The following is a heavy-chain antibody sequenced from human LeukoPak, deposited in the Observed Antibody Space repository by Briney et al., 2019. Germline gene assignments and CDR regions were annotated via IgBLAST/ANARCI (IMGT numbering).Heavy chain of an antibody. J-gene: IGHJ4*02. CDR2: IYYSGST. V-gene: IGHV4-59*08. D-gene: IGHD4-17*01. CDR1: GGSISSYY. CDR3: ARHGPFYGTAFYFDY. Sequence: PSETLSLTCTVSGGSISSYYWSWIRQPPGKGLEWIGYIYYSGSTNYNPSLKSRVTISVDTSKIQFSLRLSSVTAADTAFYYCARHGPFYGTAFYFDYWGQGTLVTVSS.